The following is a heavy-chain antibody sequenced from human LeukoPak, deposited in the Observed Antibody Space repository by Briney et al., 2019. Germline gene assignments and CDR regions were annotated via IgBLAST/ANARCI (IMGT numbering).Heavy chain of an antibody. CDR3: AKDDAWLQFND. V-gene: IGHV3-23*01. D-gene: IGHD5-24*01. Sequence: GGSLRLSCAASGFTFSSHGMDWVRQAPGKGLEWISGISPSADITYYADSVKGRFTISRDNSENTVYLHMSSLRAGDTAVYFCAKDDAWLQFNDWGQGTLVTVSS. J-gene: IGHJ4*02. CDR2: ISPSADIT. CDR1: GFTFSSHG.